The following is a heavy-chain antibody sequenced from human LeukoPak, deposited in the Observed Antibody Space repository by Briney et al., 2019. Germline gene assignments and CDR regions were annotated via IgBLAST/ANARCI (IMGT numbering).Heavy chain of an antibody. V-gene: IGHV3-49*03. J-gene: IGHJ4*02. D-gene: IGHD6-13*01. CDR3: TRHADIAAAGTHDLFY. Sequence: GGSLRLSCTASGFTFGDYAMSWFRQAPGKGLEWVGFIRSKAYGGTTEYAASVKGRFTISRDDSKSIAYLQMNSLKTEDTAVYYCTRHADIAAAGTHDLFYWGQGTLVTVSS. CDR2: IRSKAYGGTT. CDR1: GFTFGDYA.